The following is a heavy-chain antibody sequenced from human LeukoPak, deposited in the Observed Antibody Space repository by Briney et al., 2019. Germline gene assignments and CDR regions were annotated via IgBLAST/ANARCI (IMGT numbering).Heavy chain of an antibody. Sequence: ASVKVSCKASGYTFTSYGISWVRQAPGQGLEWMGIINPSGGSTSYAQKFQGRVTMTRDTSTSTVYMELSSLRSEDTAVYYCARGDSSGYLSAPTDAFDIWGQGTMVTVSS. CDR2: INPSGGST. CDR3: ARGDSSGYLSAPTDAFDI. J-gene: IGHJ3*02. CDR1: GYTFTSYG. D-gene: IGHD3-22*01. V-gene: IGHV1-46*01.